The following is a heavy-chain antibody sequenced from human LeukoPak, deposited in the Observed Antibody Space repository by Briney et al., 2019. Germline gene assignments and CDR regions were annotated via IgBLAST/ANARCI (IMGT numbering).Heavy chain of an antibody. CDR2: ISGSGGST. Sequence: QTGGSLRLSCAASGFTFSSYAMSWVRQAPGKGLEWVSAISGSGGSTYYADSVKGRFTISRDNSKNTLYLQMNSLRAEDTAVYYCAKVQDIVVVVAAWGAFDIWGQGTMVTVSS. CDR1: GFTFSSYA. D-gene: IGHD2-15*01. CDR3: AKVQDIVVVVAAWGAFDI. J-gene: IGHJ3*02. V-gene: IGHV3-23*01.